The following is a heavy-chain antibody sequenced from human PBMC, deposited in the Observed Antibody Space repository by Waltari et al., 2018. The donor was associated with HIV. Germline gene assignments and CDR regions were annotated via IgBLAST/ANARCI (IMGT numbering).Heavy chain of an antibody. V-gene: IGHV1-2*02. J-gene: IGHJ5*01. CDR3: ARDKFYSSGWTLLDS. Sequence: QVQLVQSGAEVKEPGASVKVSCKASGYTFTGYYMHWVRQAPGQGLEWMGWINPNRGGTDYAQKFQGRVTMTRDTSISTAYMELRRLRSDDTAVYYCARDKFYSSGWTLLDSWGQGTLVTVSS. CDR2: INPNRGGT. CDR1: GYTFTGYY. D-gene: IGHD6-19*01.